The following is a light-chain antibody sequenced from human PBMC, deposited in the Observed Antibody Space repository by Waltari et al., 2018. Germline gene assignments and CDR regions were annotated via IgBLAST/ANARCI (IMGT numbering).Light chain of an antibody. J-gene: IGKJ1*01. CDR2: AAS. CDR3: QQFNASPRT. V-gene: IGKV1-9*01. Sequence: QLTQSPSSLSASVGDRVTITCRASQGVNVYLAWYQQKPGKAPKLLIYAASTLQSGVSSRFSGSGSGTDFTLTINSLQPEDIATYYCQQFNASPRTFSQGTNVEIK. CDR1: QGVNVY.